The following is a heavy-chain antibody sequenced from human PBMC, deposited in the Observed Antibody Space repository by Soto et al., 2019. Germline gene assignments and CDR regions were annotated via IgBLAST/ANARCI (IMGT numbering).Heavy chain of an antibody. D-gene: IGHD3-16*01. CDR2: IYYRGST. CDR1: GGSISSYY. Sequence: PSETLSLTCTVSGGSISSYYWSWIRQPPGKGLQWIGYIYYRGSTNYNPSLKSRVTISVDTSKNQFSLKLSLKLSSVTDADTAGDYCARRWGDYFDEWGQGTLVTVSS. CDR3: ARRWGDYFDE. V-gene: IGHV4-59*08. J-gene: IGHJ4*02.